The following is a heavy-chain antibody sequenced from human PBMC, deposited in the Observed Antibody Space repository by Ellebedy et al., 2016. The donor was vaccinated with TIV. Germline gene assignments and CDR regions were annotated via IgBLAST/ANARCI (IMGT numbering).Heavy chain of an antibody. V-gene: IGHV3-21*01. Sequence: GESLKISXAASGFTFSSYSMNWVRQAPGKGLEWVSSISSSSSYIYYADSVKGRFTISRDNAKNSLYLQMNSLRDEDTAVYYCARAQWLMNDYWGQGTLVTVSS. CDR1: GFTFSSYS. CDR3: ARAQWLMNDY. J-gene: IGHJ4*02. CDR2: ISSSSSYI. D-gene: IGHD6-19*01.